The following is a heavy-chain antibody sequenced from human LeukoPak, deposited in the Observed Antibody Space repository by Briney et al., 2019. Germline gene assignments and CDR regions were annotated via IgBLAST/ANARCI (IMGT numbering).Heavy chain of an antibody. V-gene: IGHV3-23*01. D-gene: IGHD2/OR15-2a*01. Sequence: PGGSLRLSCEASGFTFSTFAMIWVRQPPGKGLEWVSSIFPSGGEIHYADSVRGRFTISRDNSMSTPSLQMNSLRAEDTAIYYCATYRQVLLPFESWGQGTLVTVSS. CDR3: ATYRQVLLPFES. CDR1: GFTFSTFA. J-gene: IGHJ4*02. CDR2: IFPSGGEI.